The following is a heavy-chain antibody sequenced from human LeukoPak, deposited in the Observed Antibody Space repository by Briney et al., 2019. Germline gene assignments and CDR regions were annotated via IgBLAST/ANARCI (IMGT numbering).Heavy chain of an antibody. CDR1: GFTFSSYA. CDR3: ARTTVAPGSYDAFDI. J-gene: IGHJ3*02. CDR2: ISRSDGTT. D-gene: IGHD4-23*01. Sequence: GGSLRLSCAGSGFTFSSYAMTWVRQAPGTGLEWVSSISRSDGTTYYADSVKGRFTISRDNSKNTLYLQINSLTVEDTAVYYCARTTVAPGSYDAFDIWGQGTMVTVSS. V-gene: IGHV3-23*01.